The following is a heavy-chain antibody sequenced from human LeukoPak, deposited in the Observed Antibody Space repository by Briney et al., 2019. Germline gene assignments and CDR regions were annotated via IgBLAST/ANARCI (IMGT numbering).Heavy chain of an antibody. Sequence: GGSLRLSCAASGFTFSSYNMNWVRQAPGKGLEWVSGISSGGNTYYADSVKGRFTISRDNSENTLNLQMNSLRAEDTAIYYCAKARAGDITAAFNYWGQGTLVTVSS. CDR1: GFTFSSYN. D-gene: IGHD6-13*01. V-gene: IGHV3-23*01. CDR2: ISSGGNT. CDR3: AKARAGDITAAFNY. J-gene: IGHJ4*02.